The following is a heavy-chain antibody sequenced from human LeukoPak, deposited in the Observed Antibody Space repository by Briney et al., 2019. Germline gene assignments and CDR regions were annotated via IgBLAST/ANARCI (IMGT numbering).Heavy chain of an antibody. CDR2: IYTSGST. D-gene: IGHD3-10*01. J-gene: IGHJ3*02. CDR3: ARDHDVLLWFGESALNAFDI. Sequence: PSQTLSLTCTVSGGSISSGSYYWSWIRQPAGKGLEWIGRIYTSGSTNYNPSLKSRVTISVDTSKNQLSLKLSSVTAADTAVYYCARDHDVLLWFGESALNAFDIWGQGTMVTVSS. CDR1: GGSISSGSYY. V-gene: IGHV4-61*02.